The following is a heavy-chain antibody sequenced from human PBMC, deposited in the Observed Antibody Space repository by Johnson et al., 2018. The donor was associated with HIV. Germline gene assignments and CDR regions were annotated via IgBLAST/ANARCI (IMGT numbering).Heavy chain of an antibody. CDR1: GFTFSSYG. J-gene: IGHJ3*02. CDR2: IWYDGSNK. V-gene: IGHV3-33*01. Sequence: VQLVESGGGVVQPGRPLRLSCAASGFTFSSYGMHWVRQAPGKGLEWVAVIWYDGSNKYYADSVKGRFTISRDNSKNTLYLQMNSLRTEDTAVYYCARSLGVGAFDIWGQGTMVTVSS. D-gene: IGHD3-10*01. CDR3: ARSLGVGAFDI.